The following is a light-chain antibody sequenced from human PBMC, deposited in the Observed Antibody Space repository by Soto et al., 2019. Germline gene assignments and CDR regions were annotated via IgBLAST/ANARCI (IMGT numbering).Light chain of an antibody. CDR2: AAS. V-gene: IGKV3D-20*02. CDR1: QTISSSY. CDR3: QERTGWPPWT. J-gene: IGKJ1*01. Sequence: EIVLTQSPGTLSLSPGERATLSCRASQTISSSYLAWYQQKPGQAPRLLIYAASTRATDIPDRFSGSGSGTDFTLTISSLEPEDFAVYYCQERTGWPPWTFGQGTKVEIE.